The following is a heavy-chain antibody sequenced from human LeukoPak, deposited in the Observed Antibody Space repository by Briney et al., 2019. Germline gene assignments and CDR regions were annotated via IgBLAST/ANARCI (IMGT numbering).Heavy chain of an antibody. CDR2: INPNSGGT. CDR1: GYTFTGYY. Sequence: ASVKVSCKASGYTFTGYYMHWVRQAPGQGLQWMGWINPNSGGTNYAQKFQGRVTMTRDTSISTAYMELSRLRSDDTAVYYCARVRVPAAITSIGYWGQGTLVTVSS. D-gene: IGHD2-2*01. V-gene: IGHV1-2*02. J-gene: IGHJ4*02. CDR3: ARVRVPAAITSIGY.